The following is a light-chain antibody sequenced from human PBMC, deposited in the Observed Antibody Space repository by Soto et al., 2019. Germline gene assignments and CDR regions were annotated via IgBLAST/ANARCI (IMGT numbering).Light chain of an antibody. J-gene: IGKJ2*01. CDR2: DTS. CDR3: QQYNDYQYT. Sequence: EIVLTQSPATLSVSPGESVTLSCRASQTIYEKLAWYQQKPGQTPRLVIYDTSIRATGTPGSFSGSGSGTEFTLTISSLQSEDFAVYYCQQYNDYQYTFGQGTRLEIK. V-gene: IGKV3-15*01. CDR1: QTIYEK.